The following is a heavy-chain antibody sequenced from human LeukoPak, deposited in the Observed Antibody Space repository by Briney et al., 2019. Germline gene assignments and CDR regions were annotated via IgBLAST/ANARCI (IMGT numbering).Heavy chain of an antibody. Sequence: SETLSLTCTVSGASIRSYCWSWIRQPAGKGLEWIGRIVPSGSTNYNPSLKSRVTMSVDTSKNQFSLKLNSVTAADTAVYYCAKEGAAPGPDFDYWGQGTQVIVSS. CDR3: AKEGAAPGPDFDY. D-gene: IGHD6-13*01. CDR2: IVPSGST. V-gene: IGHV4-4*07. J-gene: IGHJ4*02. CDR1: GASIRSYC.